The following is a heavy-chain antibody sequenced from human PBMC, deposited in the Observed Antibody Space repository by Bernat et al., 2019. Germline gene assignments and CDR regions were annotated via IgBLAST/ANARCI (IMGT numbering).Heavy chain of an antibody. V-gene: IGHV3-33*01. D-gene: IGHD6-6*01. J-gene: IGHJ3*02. Sequence: QVQLVESGGGVVQPGRSLRLSCAASGFTFSSYGMHWVRQAPGKGLEWVAVIWYDGRNKYYADSVKGRFTISRDNSKNTLYLQMNSLRAEDTAVYYCARDSPSGSSGPEGAFDIWGQGTMVTVSS. CDR3: ARDSPSGSSGPEGAFDI. CDR1: GFTFSSYG. CDR2: IWYDGRNK.